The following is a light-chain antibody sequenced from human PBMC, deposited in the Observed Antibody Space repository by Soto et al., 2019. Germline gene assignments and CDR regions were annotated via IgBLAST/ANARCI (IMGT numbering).Light chain of an antibody. J-gene: IGKJ4*01. CDR1: QSISSW. CDR2: KAS. CDR3: QQYDSYSHT. V-gene: IGKV1-5*03. Sequence: DIQMTQSPSTLSASVGDRVTITCRASQSISSWLAWYTHKPGKAPNLLIYKASSLDSGLPSRFSGSGSGTEFTPTVSSPQPDDFATYYAQQYDSYSHTFGGGNKVVVK.